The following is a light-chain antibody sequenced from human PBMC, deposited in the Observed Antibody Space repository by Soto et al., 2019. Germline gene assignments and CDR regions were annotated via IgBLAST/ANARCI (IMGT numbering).Light chain of an antibody. Sequence: QSALTQPASVSGSPGQSITISCTGTSSDVGSYNLVSWYQQHADKAPKLMIYDVSKRPSGISNRFSGSKSGSTASPTISGLQAEDEADYYCCSYAGSTTSWVFGGGTKLTVL. CDR2: DVS. CDR3: CSYAGSTTSWV. V-gene: IGLV2-23*02. CDR1: SSDVGSYNL. J-gene: IGLJ3*02.